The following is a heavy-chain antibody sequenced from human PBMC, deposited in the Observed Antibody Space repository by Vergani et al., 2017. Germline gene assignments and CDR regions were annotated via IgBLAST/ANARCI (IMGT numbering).Heavy chain of an antibody. Sequence: EVDLVESGGGLVQPGGSLRLSCAASGFTFSSYSMNWVRQAPGKGLEWVSYISSSSSTIYYADSVKGRFTISRDNAKNSLYLQMNSLRAEDTAVYYCAREILTGYYTGSSWFDPWGQGTLVTVSS. D-gene: IGHD3-9*01. V-gene: IGHV3-48*01. CDR3: AREILTGYYTGSSWFDP. CDR2: ISSSSSTI. CDR1: GFTFSSYS. J-gene: IGHJ5*02.